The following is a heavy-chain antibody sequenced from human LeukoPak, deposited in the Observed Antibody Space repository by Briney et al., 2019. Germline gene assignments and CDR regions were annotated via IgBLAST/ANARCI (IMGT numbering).Heavy chain of an antibody. CDR1: GGSISSGDYY. CDR3: ARLVGGYWYFDL. V-gene: IGHV4-39*01. J-gene: IGHJ2*01. Sequence: PSQTLSLTCTVSGGSISSGDYYWSWIRLPPGKGLEWIGTIYYSGDTYYNPSLKSRVTISVDTSKNQFSLKLTSVTVVDTAVYYCARLVGGYWYFDLWGR. CDR2: IYYSGDT. D-gene: IGHD6-6*01.